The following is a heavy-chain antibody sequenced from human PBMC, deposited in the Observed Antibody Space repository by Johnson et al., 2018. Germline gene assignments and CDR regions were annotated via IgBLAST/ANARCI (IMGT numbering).Heavy chain of an antibody. V-gene: IGHV3-23*04. CDR1: GFTFSSYA. CDR3: ARDGGLRGSYPDYYHYYGMDV. CDR2: ISGSGGST. D-gene: IGHD3-16*02. Sequence: VQLVESGGGLVQPGGSLRLSCAASGFTFSSYAMSWVRQAPGTGLAWVSAISGSGGSTYLADSVKGRFTISRDSAKNTLYLQMTSLRAEDTSMYYCARDGGLRGSYPDYYHYYGMDVGGQGTMVTVSS. J-gene: IGHJ6*02.